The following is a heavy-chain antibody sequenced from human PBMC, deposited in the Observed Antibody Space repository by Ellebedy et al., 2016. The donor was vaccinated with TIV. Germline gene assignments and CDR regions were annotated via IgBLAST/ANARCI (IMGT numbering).Heavy chain of an antibody. J-gene: IGHJ5*01. V-gene: IGHV4-39*01. CDR1: GGAISSNTYY. CDR2: INYSGTT. D-gene: IGHD2/OR15-2a*01. Sequence: MPSETLSLTCTVTGGAISSNTYYWAWIRQPPGKGLEWIGRINYSGTTSYNASLKSRIAITVDMSKSQFSLILSSVTAADTAVYYCAKLAFSWGSWFDSWGQGTLVTVYS. CDR3: AKLAFSWGSWFDS.